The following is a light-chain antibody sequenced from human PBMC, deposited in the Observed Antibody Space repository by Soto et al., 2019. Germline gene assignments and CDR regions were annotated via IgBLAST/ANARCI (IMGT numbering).Light chain of an antibody. J-gene: IGLJ2*01. Sequence: QSVLTQSSSASASLGSSVTLTCTLSSGHSNYIIAWHQQQPGKAPRFLMKVDGSGGYNKGSGVPDRFSGASSGTDRYLTISNLQSGDEADYYCETYDSSLSGYVVFGGGTKLTVL. CDR2: VDGSGGY. V-gene: IGLV4-60*03. CDR3: ETYDSSLSGYVV. CDR1: SGHSNYI.